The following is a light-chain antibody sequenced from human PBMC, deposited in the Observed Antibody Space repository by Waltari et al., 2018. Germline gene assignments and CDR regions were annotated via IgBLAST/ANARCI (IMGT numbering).Light chain of an antibody. J-gene: IGKJ1*01. CDR2: GAS. CDR3: QQYNTYST. V-gene: IGKV1-5*03. Sequence: DVQMTQSPSTLSASVGDRVTITCRASQSVSVWLAWYQQKPGKAPKLLISGASSLESGVPSRFSGSGSGTEFTLTISGLQPEDFATYYWQQYNTYSTFGQGTKVEIK. CDR1: QSVSVW.